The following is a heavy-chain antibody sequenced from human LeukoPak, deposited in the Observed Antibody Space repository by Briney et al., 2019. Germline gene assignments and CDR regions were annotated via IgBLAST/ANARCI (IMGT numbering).Heavy chain of an antibody. J-gene: IGHJ6*02. V-gene: IGHV3-74*01. CDR1: GFTFSSYW. CDR3: ARENYYDSSGYPGWYYYGMDV. Sequence: GGSLRLSCAASGFTFSSYWMPWVRQAPGKGLVWVSRINSDGSSTSYADSVKGRFTISRDNAKNSLYLQMNSLRDEDTAVYYCARENYYDSSGYPGWYYYGMDVWGQGTTVTVSS. CDR2: INSDGSST. D-gene: IGHD3-22*01.